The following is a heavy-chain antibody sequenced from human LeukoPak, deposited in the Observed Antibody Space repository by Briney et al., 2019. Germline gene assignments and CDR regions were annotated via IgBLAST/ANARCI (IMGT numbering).Heavy chain of an antibody. CDR3: TRVLLSGGDY. CDR2: VNPNSGDT. CDR1: GYTFTGYY. D-gene: IGHD6-19*01. Sequence: ASVKVSCKASGYTFTGYYLHWVRQAPGQGLEWMGCVNPNSGDTNYAQKFQGSVTMTRDTSITTAYMELSRLRSDDTAVYYCTRVLLSGGDYWGQGTLVTVSS. J-gene: IGHJ4*02. V-gene: IGHV1-2*02.